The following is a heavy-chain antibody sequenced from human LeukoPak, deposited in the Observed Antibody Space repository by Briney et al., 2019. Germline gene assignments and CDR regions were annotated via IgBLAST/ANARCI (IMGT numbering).Heavy chain of an antibody. V-gene: IGHV3-64D*06. J-gene: IGHJ4*02. Sequence: GGSLRLSCSASGFTFSTYAMHWVRHAPGKGLEFVSSISTSGHLYYVDSVKGRFTISRDNSQNTLFLQVGSLRDEDTAVYYCVKDRGYGDGLWASPFDYWGQGTLVTVSS. CDR3: VKDRGYGDGLWASPFDY. CDR2: ISTSGHL. D-gene: IGHD4-17*01. CDR1: GFTFSTYA.